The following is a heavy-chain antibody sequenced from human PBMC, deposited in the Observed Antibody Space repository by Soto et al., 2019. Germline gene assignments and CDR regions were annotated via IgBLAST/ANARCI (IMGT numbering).Heavy chain of an antibody. J-gene: IGHJ4*02. CDR1: GDSITSGVHY. V-gene: IGHV4-31*03. CDR3: ARDGYDSSGYRYYFDY. D-gene: IGHD3-22*01. Sequence: SETLSLTCTVSGDSITSGVHYWSWIRQHPGKGLEWIGYIFYSGTTYYNPSLRSRVTISVDTSKNQFSLKLSSVTAADTAVYYCARDGYDSSGYRYYFDYWGQGTLVTVSS. CDR2: IFYSGTT.